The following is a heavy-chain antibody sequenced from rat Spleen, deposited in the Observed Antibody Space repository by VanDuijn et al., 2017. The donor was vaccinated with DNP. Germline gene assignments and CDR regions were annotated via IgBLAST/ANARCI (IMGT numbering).Heavy chain of an antibody. CDR1: GFTFSAYY. Sequence: EVQLVESGGGLVQPGRSLKLSCAASGFTFSAYYMAWVRQAPKKGLEWVATISTSGNRPYYPDSVKGRFTISRDNAKSSLYLQMNSLKSEDTATYYCTQDRESSPFVYWGQGTLVTVSS. J-gene: IGHJ3*01. D-gene: IGHD1-12*01. V-gene: IGHV5-7*01. CDR2: ISTSGNRP. CDR3: TQDRESSPFVY.